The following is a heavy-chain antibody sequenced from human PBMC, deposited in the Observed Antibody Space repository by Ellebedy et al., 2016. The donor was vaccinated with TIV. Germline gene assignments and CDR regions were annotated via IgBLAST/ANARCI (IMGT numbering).Heavy chain of an antibody. J-gene: IGHJ4*02. Sequence: GESLKISCVASGFSFGSHRMTWVRQAPGKGLEWVATLEQDGSQKYYVDSVRGRFTISRDNAKNSLYLQLNSRRAEDTAGYYCARYSGADYWGQGTLVTVSS. CDR3: ARYSGADY. CDR1: GFSFGSHR. D-gene: IGHD1-26*01. CDR2: LEQDGSQK. V-gene: IGHV3-7*03.